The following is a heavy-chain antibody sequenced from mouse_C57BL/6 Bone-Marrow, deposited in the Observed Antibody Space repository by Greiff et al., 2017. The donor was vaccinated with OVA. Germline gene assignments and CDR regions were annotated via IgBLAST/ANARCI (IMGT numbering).Heavy chain of an antibody. CDR1: GYTFTDYN. CDR3: ARGVTTVVAEVDFFDY. Sequence: EVQLQQSGPELVKPGASVKIPCKASGYTFTDYNMDWVKQSHGKSLEWIGDINPNNGGTIYNQKFKGKATLTVDKSSSTAYMELRSLTSEATAVYYCARGVTTVVAEVDFFDYWGQGTTLTVSS. D-gene: IGHD1-1*01. CDR2: INPNNGGT. J-gene: IGHJ2*01. V-gene: IGHV1-18*01.